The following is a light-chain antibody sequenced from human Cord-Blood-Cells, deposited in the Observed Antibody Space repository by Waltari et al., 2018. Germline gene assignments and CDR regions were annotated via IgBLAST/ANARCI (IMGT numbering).Light chain of an antibody. CDR3: QVWDSSSDHWV. V-gene: IGLV3-21*03. CDR1: NNGSKS. CDR2: DDS. Sequence: SYVLTQPPSVSVAPGKTARINCGGNNNGSKSVQWYQQKPGQDPVLVVYDDSDRPSGIPERFSGSNSGNTATLTISRVEAGDEADYYCQVWDSSSDHWVFGGGTKLTVL. J-gene: IGLJ3*02.